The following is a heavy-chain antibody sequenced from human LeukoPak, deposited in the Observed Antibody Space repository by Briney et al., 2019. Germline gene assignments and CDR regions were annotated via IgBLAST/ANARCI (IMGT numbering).Heavy chain of an antibody. V-gene: IGHV1-8*01. CDR3: ARSSLRYFDWLLSYDAFDI. CDR1: GYTFTSYD. D-gene: IGHD3-9*01. J-gene: IGHJ3*02. CDR2: MSPNSGNT. Sequence: ASVKVSCKASGYTFTSYDINWVRQATGQGLEWMGWMSPNSGNTGYAQKFQGRVTMTRNTSISTAYMELSSLRSEDTAVYYCARSSLRYFDWLLSYDAFDIWGQGTMVTVSS.